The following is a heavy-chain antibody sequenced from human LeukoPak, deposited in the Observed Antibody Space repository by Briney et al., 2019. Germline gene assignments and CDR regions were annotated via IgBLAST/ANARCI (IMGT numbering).Heavy chain of an antibody. CDR1: GFTFSDYA. CDR3: VRGNDYGGPHY. Sequence: GGSLRLSCAASGFTFSDYAMNWVRQAPGKGLEWVSTISGSGGSTYYAGSVKGRFTISRDNSKNTLYLQMNSLRAEDAAVYYCVRGNDYGGPHYWGQGTLVTVSS. D-gene: IGHD4-23*01. CDR2: ISGSGGST. J-gene: IGHJ4*02. V-gene: IGHV3-23*01.